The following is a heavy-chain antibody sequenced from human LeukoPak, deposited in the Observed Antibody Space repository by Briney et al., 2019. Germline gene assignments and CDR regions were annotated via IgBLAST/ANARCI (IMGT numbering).Heavy chain of an antibody. J-gene: IGHJ3*01. Sequence: PGGSLRLSCAASGFTISDYGLVWVRQAPGKVLEWVSGSRSGGANNFYADAVKGRFTISRDNSKNTLYLQMNSLRADDTAVYYCGRDPNGDYLGAFEFWGHGTTVIVSS. CDR1: GFTISDYG. D-gene: IGHD4-17*01. CDR3: GRDPNGDYLGAFEF. V-gene: IGHV3-23*01. CDR2: SRSGGANN.